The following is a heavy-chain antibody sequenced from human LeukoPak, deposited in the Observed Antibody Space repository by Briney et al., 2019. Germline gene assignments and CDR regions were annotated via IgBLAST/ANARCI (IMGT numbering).Heavy chain of an antibody. CDR3: ARDYYYDSSGDPDY. Sequence: PGGSLRLSCAASGFTFSSYSMNWVRQAPGKGLEWVSYISSSSSTIYYADSVKGRFTISRDNAKNSLYLQMNSLRAEDTAVYYCARDYYYDSSGDPDYWGQGTLVTVS. D-gene: IGHD3-22*01. CDR2: ISSSSSTI. J-gene: IGHJ4*02. V-gene: IGHV3-48*01. CDR1: GFTFSSYS.